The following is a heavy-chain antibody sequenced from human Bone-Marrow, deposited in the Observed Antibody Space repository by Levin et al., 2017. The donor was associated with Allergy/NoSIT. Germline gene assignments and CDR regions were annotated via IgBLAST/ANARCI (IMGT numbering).Heavy chain of an antibody. CDR2: ISDDGSNE. CDR1: GFNLQDYP. V-gene: IGHV3-30-3*01. J-gene: IGHJ4*02. D-gene: IGHD3-22*01. Sequence: GGSLRLSCSGSGFNLQDYPMHWVRQAPGKGLEWLTLISDDGSNEFYTDSVKDRFTISRDNSKSTVFLQMNSLRDEDTAIYYCARANYYDSRGFTLYFDFWGQGTPVTVSS. CDR3: ARANYYDSRGFTLYFDF.